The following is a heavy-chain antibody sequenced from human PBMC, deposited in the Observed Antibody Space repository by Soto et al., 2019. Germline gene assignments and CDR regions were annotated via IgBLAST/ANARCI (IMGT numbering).Heavy chain of an antibody. V-gene: IGHV1-69*13. J-gene: IGHJ4*02. CDR3: ARGGSGYNF. Sequence: SVKVSCKASGGSFSNFGISWVRQAPGQGLEWMGGIVPVFGRPNYAQRFRGRLTITADESTSTGYMELISLRSDDTAVYYCARGGSGYNFWGQGTQVTVS. D-gene: IGHD5-12*01. CDR1: GGSFSNFG. CDR2: IVPVFGRP.